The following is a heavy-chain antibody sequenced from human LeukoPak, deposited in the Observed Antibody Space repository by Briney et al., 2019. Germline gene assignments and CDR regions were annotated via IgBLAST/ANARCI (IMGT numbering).Heavy chain of an antibody. V-gene: IGHV3-23*01. CDR2: ISGSGGST. J-gene: IGHJ6*02. Sequence: PGGSLRLSCSASGFTFSNYGMHWVRQAPGKGLEWVSAISGSGGSTYYADSVKGRFTISRDNSKNTLYLQMNSLRAEDTAVYYCAKVLPICSGGSCYSYGMDVWGQGTTVTVSS. CDR1: GFTFSNYG. CDR3: AKVLPICSGGSCYSYGMDV. D-gene: IGHD2-15*01.